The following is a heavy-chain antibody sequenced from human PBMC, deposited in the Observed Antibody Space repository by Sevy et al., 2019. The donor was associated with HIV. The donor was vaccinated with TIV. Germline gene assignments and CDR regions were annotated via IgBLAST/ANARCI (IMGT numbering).Heavy chain of an antibody. V-gene: IGHV3-21*01. Sequence: GGSLRLSCAASGFTFSSYSMNWVRQAPGKGLEWVSSISSSSSYIYYADSVKGRFTISRDNSKNTLYVQMNSLRAEDTAIYYCATEVYSSTWYNDAFGIWGQGTMVTVSS. CDR1: GFTFSSYS. J-gene: IGHJ3*02. CDR2: ISSSSSYI. D-gene: IGHD6-13*01. CDR3: ATEVYSSTWYNDAFGI.